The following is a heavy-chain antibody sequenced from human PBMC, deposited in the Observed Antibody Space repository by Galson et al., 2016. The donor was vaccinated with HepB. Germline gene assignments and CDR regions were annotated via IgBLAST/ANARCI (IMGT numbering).Heavy chain of an antibody. D-gene: IGHD2-2*01. J-gene: IGHJ4*02. CDR2: IVVGSGNT. V-gene: IGHV1-58*01. CDR1: GFTFSDAA. CDR3: AAGLVPSDY. Sequence: SVKVSCKASGFTFSDAAVQWVRQARGQRLEWIGWIVVGSGNTNYAEKFQARATITRDMSTSTAYMELSGLRSEDTAVYYCAAGLVPSDYWGQGTLVTVSS.